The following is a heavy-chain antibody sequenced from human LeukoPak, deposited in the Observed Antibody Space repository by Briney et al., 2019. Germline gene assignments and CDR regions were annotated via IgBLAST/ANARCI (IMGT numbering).Heavy chain of an antibody. V-gene: IGHV1-18*01. Sequence: GASVKVSCKASGYTFTNYAFSWVRQAPGQGLEWMGWINTNNGNTNYVKRLQGRVTMTTDTSTSTAYMELRSLRSDDTAVYYCAREREETYGSGSYTLDHWGQGTLVTVSS. CDR1: GYTFTNYA. J-gene: IGHJ4*02. CDR3: AREREETYGSGSYTLDH. CDR2: INTNNGNT. D-gene: IGHD3-10*01.